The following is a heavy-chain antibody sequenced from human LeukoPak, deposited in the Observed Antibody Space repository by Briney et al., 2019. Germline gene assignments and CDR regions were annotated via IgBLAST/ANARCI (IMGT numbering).Heavy chain of an antibody. CDR3: ARDNYDSSGYYFD. J-gene: IGHJ4*02. D-gene: IGHD3-22*01. CDR2: INVEGNYI. CDR1: GFTVSRYW. Sequence: GGSLRLSCAASGFTVSRYWMHWVRQAPGKGLVWVARINVEGNYIDYAESVKGRFTISRDNAKNSLYLQMNSLRAEDTAVYYCARDNYDSSGYYFDWGQGTLVTVSS. V-gene: IGHV3-74*01.